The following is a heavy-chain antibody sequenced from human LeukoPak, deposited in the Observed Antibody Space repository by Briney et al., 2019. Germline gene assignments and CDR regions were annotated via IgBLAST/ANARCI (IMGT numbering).Heavy chain of an antibody. J-gene: IGHJ4*02. CDR1: GFTFGDYA. D-gene: IGHD1-26*01. V-gene: IGHV3-49*03. Sequence: GSLRLSCTASGFTFGDYAMSWFRQAPGKGLEWVGFIRSKAYGGTTEYAASVKGRFTISRDDSKSIAYLQMNSLKTEDTAVYYCTRAGWEEVGAIDYWGQGTLVTVSS. CDR2: IRSKAYGGTT. CDR3: TRAGWEEVGAIDY.